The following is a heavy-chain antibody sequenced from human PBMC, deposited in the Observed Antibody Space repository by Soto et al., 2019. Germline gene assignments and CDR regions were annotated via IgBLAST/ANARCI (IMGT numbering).Heavy chain of an antibody. CDR1: GYTFTSYG. D-gene: IGHD6-19*01. J-gene: IGHJ4*02. Sequence: QVQLVQSGAEVKKPRASVKVSCKASGYTFTSYGISWVRQAPGQGLEWMGWISAYNGNTNYAQKLQGRVTMTTDTSTSTAYMELRSLRSDDTAVYYCARDPRPYIAVAGYYFDYWGQGTLVTVSS. CDR3: ARDPRPYIAVAGYYFDY. V-gene: IGHV1-18*01. CDR2: ISAYNGNT.